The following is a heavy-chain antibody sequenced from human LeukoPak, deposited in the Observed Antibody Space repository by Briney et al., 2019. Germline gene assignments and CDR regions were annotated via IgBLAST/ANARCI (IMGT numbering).Heavy chain of an antibody. J-gene: IGHJ4*02. CDR2: ISSSSSYI. V-gene: IGHV3-21*01. CDR1: GFTFSSYS. D-gene: IGHD3-10*01. CDR3: ARGPLAYYYGSGSYAPRNDY. Sequence: GGSLRLSCAASGFTFSSYSMNWVRQAPGKGLEWVSSISSSSSYIYYADSVKGRFTISRDNAKNSLYLQMNSLRAEDTAVYYCARGPLAYYYGSGSYAPRNDYWGQGTLVTVSS.